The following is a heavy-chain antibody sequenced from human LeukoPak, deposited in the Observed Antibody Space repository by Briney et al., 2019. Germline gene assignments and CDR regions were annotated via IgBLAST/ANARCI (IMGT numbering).Heavy chain of an antibody. V-gene: IGHV3-48*03. J-gene: IGHJ6*04. D-gene: IGHD2-2*01. CDR2: ISSSGSTI. CDR3: ARDIVVVPAAIGAVRDYYYYGMDV. CDR1: GFTFSSYE. Sequence: PGGSLRLSCAASGFTFSSYEMNWVRQAPGKGLEWVSYISSSGSTIYYADSVKGRFTISRDNAKNSLYLQMNSLRAEDTAVYYCARDIVVVPAAIGAVRDYYYYGMDVWGKGTTVTVSS.